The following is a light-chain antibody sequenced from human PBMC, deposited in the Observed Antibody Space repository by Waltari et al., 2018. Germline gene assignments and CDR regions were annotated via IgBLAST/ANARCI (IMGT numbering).Light chain of an antibody. V-gene: IGLV2-14*03. J-gene: IGLJ3*02. CDR3: NSFTSSTTWV. CDR1: SSDVGCHNH. CDR2: DVT. Sequence: QSALTQPAPVSGSPRQSITISCTGTSSDVGCHNHASWYQQHPGQAPQLLIYDVTKWPSGVSDRFSGSKSGNTASLTISGLQAEDEADYYCNSFTSSTTWVFGGGTRVTVL.